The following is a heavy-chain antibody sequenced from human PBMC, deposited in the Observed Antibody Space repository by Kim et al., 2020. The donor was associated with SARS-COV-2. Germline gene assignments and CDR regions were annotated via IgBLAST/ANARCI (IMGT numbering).Heavy chain of an antibody. CDR1: GFSFNNFA. J-gene: IGHJ4*02. D-gene: IGHD2-8*01. CDR2: LSHSPYNT. Sequence: GRSLRLSCDASGFSFNNFAMAWVRQAPGKGLEWVSALSHSPYNTDYADSVKGRFTISGDISKNTLYLQMDNLSAEDTALYFCARRSHANRGYFDLWGQGSLVTVSS. V-gene: IGHV3-23*01. CDR3: ARRSHANRGYFDL.